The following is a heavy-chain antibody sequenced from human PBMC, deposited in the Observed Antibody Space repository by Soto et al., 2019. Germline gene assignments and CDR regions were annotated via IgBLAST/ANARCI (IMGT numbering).Heavy chain of an antibody. V-gene: IGHV1-69*01. J-gene: IGHJ6*02. D-gene: IGHD2-2*01. CDR2: IIPISGTA. CDR3: ARSQGSSTSLEIYYYYYYGMDV. CDR1: GGTFSSYA. Sequence: QVQLVQSGAEVKKPGSSVKVSCKASGGTFSSYAISWVRQAPGQGLEWMGGIIPISGTANYAQKFQGRVTITADESTSTAYMKVSSLRSEDTAVYYCARSQGSSTSLEIYYYYYYGMDVWGQGTTVTVSS.